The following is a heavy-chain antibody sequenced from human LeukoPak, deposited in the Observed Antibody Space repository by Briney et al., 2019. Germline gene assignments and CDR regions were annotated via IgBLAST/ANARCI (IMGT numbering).Heavy chain of an antibody. V-gene: IGHV1-69*04. Sequence: GASVKVSCKASGGTFSGYAISWVRQAPGQGLEWMGRIIPILGIANYAQKFQGRVTITADKSTSTAYMELSSLRSEDTAVYYCNTATVSSTSSSFDYWGQGTLVTVSS. CDR1: GGTFSGYA. CDR3: NTATVSSTSSSFDY. D-gene: IGHD2-15*01. CDR2: IIPILGIA. J-gene: IGHJ4*02.